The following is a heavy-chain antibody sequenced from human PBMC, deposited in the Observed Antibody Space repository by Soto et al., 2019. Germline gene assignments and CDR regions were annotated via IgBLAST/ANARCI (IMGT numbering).Heavy chain of an antibody. CDR2: ISGSGGST. D-gene: IGHD4-17*01. Sequence: EVQLLESGGGLVQPGGSLRLSCASSGFTFSSYAMSWVRQAPGKGLEWVSAISGSGGSTYYADSVKGRFTISGDSSKNPRKMQSNGRRAEDTAVYYCAKEGADANYGHYYYYYSDVWGKGTTVTVSS. CDR1: GFTFSSYA. V-gene: IGHV3-23*01. CDR3: AKEGADANYGHYYYYYSDV. J-gene: IGHJ6*03.